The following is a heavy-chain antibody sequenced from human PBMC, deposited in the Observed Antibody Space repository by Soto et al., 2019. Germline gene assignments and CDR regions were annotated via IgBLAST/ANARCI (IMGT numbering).Heavy chain of an antibody. D-gene: IGHD2-21*02. Sequence: QVHLVQSGAEVKKPGASVKVSCKTSGYTFTRYGISWVRQAPGQGLEWMGWISGYDGRTNFAQKVQDRVTMTTDTSASQGYLKLRSLSSDDTAVYYCAREGDLPYYYYGTDVWGQATTVTVSS. CDR3: AREGDLPYYYYGTDV. CDR2: ISGYDGRT. J-gene: IGHJ6*02. V-gene: IGHV1-18*01. CDR1: GYTFTRYG.